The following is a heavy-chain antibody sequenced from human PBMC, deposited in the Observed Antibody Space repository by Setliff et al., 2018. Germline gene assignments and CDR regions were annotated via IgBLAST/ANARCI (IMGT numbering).Heavy chain of an antibody. CDR2: TIPMFGTT. V-gene: IGHV1-69*05. J-gene: IGHJ6*03. Sequence: GASVKVSCKASGYIFTSYGFSWVRQAPGQGLEWMGGTIPMFGTTEYAQKFQGRLTIITDESTNTAFMQLSSLRSDDTAVYYCVREGVDRRSSTDYRYYMDVWVKGTTVTSP. CDR3: VREGVDRRSSTDYRYYMDV. D-gene: IGHD6-6*01. CDR1: GYIFTSYG.